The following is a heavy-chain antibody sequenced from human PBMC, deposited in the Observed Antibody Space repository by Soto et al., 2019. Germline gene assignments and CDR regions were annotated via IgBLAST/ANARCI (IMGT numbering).Heavy chain of an antibody. Sequence: QVQLQESGPGLVKPSETLSLTCTVSGGSISSYYWSWIRQPPGKGLEWIGYIYYSGSTNYNPSLKSRVTISVDTSKNPFSLKLSSVTAADTAVYYCARHRGYSYGFDYWGQGTLVTVSS. V-gene: IGHV4-59*08. CDR3: ARHRGYSYGFDY. CDR1: GGSISSYY. D-gene: IGHD5-18*01. CDR2: IYYSGST. J-gene: IGHJ4*02.